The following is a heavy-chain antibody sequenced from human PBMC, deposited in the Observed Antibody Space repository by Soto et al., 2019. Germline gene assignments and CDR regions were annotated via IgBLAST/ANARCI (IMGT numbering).Heavy chain of an antibody. V-gene: IGHV3-48*01. CDR3: ARDQLYYNDISGRPLNAFDV. CDR1: GFTFRNYG. Sequence: PGGSLRLSCAASGFTFRNYGMNWVSQAPGKGLEWVSYIGIGSSTKYYADSVKGRFTISRDNAKNSLYLQMNSLSAEDTAVYYCARDQLYYNDISGRPLNAFDVWGQGTMVTVS. CDR2: IGIGSSTK. J-gene: IGHJ3*01. D-gene: IGHD3-22*01.